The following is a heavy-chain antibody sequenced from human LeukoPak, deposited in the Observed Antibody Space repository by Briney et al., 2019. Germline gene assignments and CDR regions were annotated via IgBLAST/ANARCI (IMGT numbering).Heavy chain of an antibody. V-gene: IGHV1-46*01. CDR2: ISPSGGST. Sequence: ASVTFSCKASGYTFTSYYIHWVRQAPGQGLEWMGIISPSGGSTTYAQKFQGRVTMARDTATGTVYMELSSLRSEDTAVYYCARAPPGLGFDYWGQGTLVTVSS. CDR3: ARAPPGLGFDY. CDR1: GYTFTSYY. J-gene: IGHJ4*02. D-gene: IGHD1-14*01.